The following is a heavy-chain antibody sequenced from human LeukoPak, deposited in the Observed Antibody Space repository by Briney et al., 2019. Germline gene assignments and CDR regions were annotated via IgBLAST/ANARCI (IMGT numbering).Heavy chain of an antibody. CDR1: GFTFSSYA. J-gene: IGHJ4*02. V-gene: IGHV3-30-3*01. D-gene: IGHD1-26*01. CDR3: ASERGAHYFDY. Sequence: GGSLRLSCAASGFTFSSYAMHWVRQAPGKGLKWVAVISNDGSNKYYADSVKGRFTISRDNSKNTLYLQMNSLRADDTAVYYCASERGAHYFDYWGQGTLVTVSS. CDR2: ISNDGSNK.